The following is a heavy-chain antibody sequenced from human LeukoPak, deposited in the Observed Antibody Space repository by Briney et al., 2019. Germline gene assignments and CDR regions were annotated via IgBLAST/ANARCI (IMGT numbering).Heavy chain of an antibody. CDR2: IIPIFGTA. V-gene: IGHV1-69*01. CDR3: ARGPYYYDRITLDY. Sequence: ASVKVSCKASGGTFSSYAISWVRQAPGQGLEWMGGIIPIFGTANYAQKFQGRVTITADESTSTAYMELSSLRSEDTAVYYCARGPYYYDRITLDYWGQGTLVTVSS. D-gene: IGHD3-22*01. CDR1: GGTFSSYA. J-gene: IGHJ4*02.